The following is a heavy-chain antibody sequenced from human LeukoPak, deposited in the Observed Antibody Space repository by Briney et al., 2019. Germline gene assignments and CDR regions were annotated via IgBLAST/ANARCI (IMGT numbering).Heavy chain of an antibody. CDR3: ARVRDYDFWSGPNWFDP. D-gene: IGHD3-3*01. CDR2: IYYSGST. Sequence: PSETLSLTCTVAGGSISSTTYYWGWIRQPPGKGLEWIGSIYYSGSTYYNSSLKSRVTISVDTSKNQFSLKLSSVTAADTAVYYCARVRDYDFWSGPNWFDPWGQGTLVTVSS. V-gene: IGHV4-39*07. J-gene: IGHJ5*02. CDR1: GGSISSTTYY.